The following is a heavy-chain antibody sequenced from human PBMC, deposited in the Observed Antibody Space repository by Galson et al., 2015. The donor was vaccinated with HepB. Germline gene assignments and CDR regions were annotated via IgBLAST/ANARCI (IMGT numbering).Heavy chain of an antibody. J-gene: IGHJ3*02. V-gene: IGHV1-18*01. D-gene: IGHD3-10*01. Sequence: SVKVSCKASGYTFTNYGISWVRQAPGQGLEWMGWISAYNANTRYAEKLQGRVIMTTDTSTTTVSMELRSLRSDDTAFYYCARDRSGGADYDAFDIWGQGTMVTVSS. CDR2: ISAYNANT. CDR3: ARDRSGGADYDAFDI. CDR1: GYTFTNYG.